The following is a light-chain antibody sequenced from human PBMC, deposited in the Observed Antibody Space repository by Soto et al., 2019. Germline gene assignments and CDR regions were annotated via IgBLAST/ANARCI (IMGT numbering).Light chain of an antibody. J-gene: IGKJ1*01. Sequence: DIQMTQSPSTLSASVGDGVTITCRASQTISGWLAWYQQRPGKAPKLLISDASSLRSGVPSRFSGSGSETEFTLTISSLQPDDFGSYYCQQYKSYPWTFGHGTKV. CDR1: QTISGW. V-gene: IGKV1-5*01. CDR3: QQYKSYPWT. CDR2: DAS.